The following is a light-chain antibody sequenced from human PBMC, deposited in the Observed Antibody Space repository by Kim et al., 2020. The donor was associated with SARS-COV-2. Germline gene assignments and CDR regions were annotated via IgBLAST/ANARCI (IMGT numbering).Light chain of an antibody. Sequence: DIQMTQSPSFLSASVGDRVTITCQASQDISNYLNWYQQKPGKAPQLLIYDASNLETGVPSRFSGSGSGTDFTFTISRLQPEDIATYSCQHYSYLPYTFGQGTKLEI. CDR1: QDISNY. J-gene: IGKJ2*01. CDR3: QHYSYLPYT. V-gene: IGKV1-33*01. CDR2: DAS.